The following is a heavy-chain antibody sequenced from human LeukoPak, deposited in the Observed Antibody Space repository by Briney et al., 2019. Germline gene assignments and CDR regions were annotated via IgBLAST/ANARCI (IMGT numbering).Heavy chain of an antibody. CDR1: GFTFSSYA. J-gene: IGHJ4*02. CDR3: AKDGIVGATNPSTMDY. Sequence: QPGGSLRLSCAASGFTFSSYAMHWVRQTPGKGLEWVAVISYDGSNKYYADSVKGRFTISRDNSKNTVYLQMNSLRAEDTAVYYCAKDGIVGATNPSTMDYWGQGTLVTVSA. V-gene: IGHV3-30*04. CDR2: ISYDGSNK. D-gene: IGHD1-26*01.